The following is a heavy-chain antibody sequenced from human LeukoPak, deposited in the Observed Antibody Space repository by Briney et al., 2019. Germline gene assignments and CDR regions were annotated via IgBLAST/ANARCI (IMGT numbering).Heavy chain of an antibody. CDR1: GFTFSSYA. CDR2: ISGSGGST. V-gene: IGHV3-23*01. CDR3: AKDPWLSHAFDI. J-gene: IGHJ3*02. Sequence: SGGSLRLSCAASGFTFSSYAMSWVRQAPGKGLEWVSAISGSGGSTHYADSVKGRFTISRDNSKNTLYLQMNSLRAEDTAVYYCAKDPWLSHAFDIWGQGTMVTVSS. D-gene: IGHD6-19*01.